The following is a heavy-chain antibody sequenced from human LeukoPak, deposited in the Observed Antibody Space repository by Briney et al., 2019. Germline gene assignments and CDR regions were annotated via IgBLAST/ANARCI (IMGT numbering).Heavy chain of an antibody. CDR3: ARGNTVLNSPFDI. Sequence: GSSVKVSCKASGGTFSSYAISWVRQAPGQGLEWMGRIIPILGIANYAQKFQGRVTITADKSTSTAYMELSSLRSEDTAVYYCARGNTVLNSPFDIWGQGTMVIVSS. CDR2: IIPILGIA. J-gene: IGHJ3*02. D-gene: IGHD4-23*01. V-gene: IGHV1-69*04. CDR1: GGTFSSYA.